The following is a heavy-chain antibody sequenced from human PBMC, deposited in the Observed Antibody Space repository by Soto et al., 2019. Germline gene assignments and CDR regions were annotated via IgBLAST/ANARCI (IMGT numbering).Heavy chain of an antibody. Sequence: EVQLLESGGGLVQPGGSLRLSCAASGFTFSSYAMSWVRQAPGKGLEWVSAISGSGGSTYYADSVKGRFTISRDKSKNPLYQQMNSLRAEDTAGYYCAKDEYPDTAMVGPSDYWGQGTLVTVSS. CDR3: AKDEYPDTAMVGPSDY. D-gene: IGHD5-18*01. CDR1: GFTFSSYA. V-gene: IGHV3-23*01. CDR2: ISGSGGST. J-gene: IGHJ4*02.